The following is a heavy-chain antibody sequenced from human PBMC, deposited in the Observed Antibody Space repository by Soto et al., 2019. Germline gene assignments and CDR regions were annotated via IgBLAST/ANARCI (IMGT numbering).Heavy chain of an antibody. CDR3: TLNDFWSGYFPHFYYYGMDV. D-gene: IGHD3-3*01. Sequence: GGSLRLSCAASGFTFSSYAMSWVRQAPGKGLEWVSGISGSGSSTYYVDSVKGRFTISRDNSNNTLYLQMNSLRAEDTAAYYCTLNDFWSGYFPHFYYYGMDVWGQGTTVTVSS. J-gene: IGHJ6*02. CDR2: ISGSGSST. V-gene: IGHV3-23*01. CDR1: GFTFSSYA.